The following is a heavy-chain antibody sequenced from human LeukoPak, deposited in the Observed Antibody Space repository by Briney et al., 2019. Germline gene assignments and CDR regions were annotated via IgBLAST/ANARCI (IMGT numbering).Heavy chain of an antibody. J-gene: IGHJ6*02. CDR1: GFTFSNAW. Sequence: PGGSLRLSCAASGFTFSNAWMNWVRQAPGKGLEWVGRIKSKTDGGTTDYAAPVKGRFTISRDDSKNTLYLQMNSLKTEDTAVYYCTTQSDIVANYYYYGMDVWGQGTTVTVSS. V-gene: IGHV3-15*07. CDR3: TTQSDIVANYYYYGMDV. D-gene: IGHD5-12*01. CDR2: IKSKTDGGTT.